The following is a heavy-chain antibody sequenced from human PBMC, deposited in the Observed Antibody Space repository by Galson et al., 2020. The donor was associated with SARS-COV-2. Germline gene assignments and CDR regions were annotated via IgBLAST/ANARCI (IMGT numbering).Heavy chain of an antibody. V-gene: IGHV4-34*01. CDR2: INDGGRT. CDR3: ARGRYPRADGILLWMYRIASSGVFDS. Sequence: PSETLSLTCAVYGGTFSGYYWNWIRQSPGKGLEWIGEINDGGRTNYNPSLKSRVGISVDTSKKQFSLKLSSVTAADTAVYHCARGRYPRADGILLWMYRIASSGVFDSWSQGTRVTVSS. D-gene: IGHD6-13*01. J-gene: IGHJ4*02. CDR1: GGTFSGYY.